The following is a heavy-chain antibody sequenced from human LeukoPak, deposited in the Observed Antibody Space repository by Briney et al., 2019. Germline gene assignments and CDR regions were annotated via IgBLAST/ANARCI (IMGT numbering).Heavy chain of an antibody. CDR1: GFTFSSYG. Sequence: GGSLRLSCAASGFTFSSYGMHWVRQAPGKGLEGMAFIRYDGSNKYYADSVKGRFTISRDNSKNTLYLQMNSLRAEDTAVYYCAKGPGAVRYYYYYMDVWGKGTTVTVSS. D-gene: IGHD3-10*01. J-gene: IGHJ6*03. V-gene: IGHV3-30*02. CDR2: IRYDGSNK. CDR3: AKGPGAVRYYYYYMDV.